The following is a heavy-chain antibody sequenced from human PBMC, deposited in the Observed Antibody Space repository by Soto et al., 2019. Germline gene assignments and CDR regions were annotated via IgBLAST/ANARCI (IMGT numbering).Heavy chain of an antibody. D-gene: IGHD3-22*01. CDR1: GGSISSINYY. Sequence: SETLSLTCAVSGGSISSINYYWGWIRLPPGKGLEWIGSIYYFGSTYYNPSLKSRVTISVDTSKNQFSLKLSSVTAADTAVYYCARGGYYRLLLPWFDPWGQGTLVTVSS. V-gene: IGHV4-39*01. CDR2: IYYFGST. CDR3: ARGGYYRLLLPWFDP. J-gene: IGHJ5*02.